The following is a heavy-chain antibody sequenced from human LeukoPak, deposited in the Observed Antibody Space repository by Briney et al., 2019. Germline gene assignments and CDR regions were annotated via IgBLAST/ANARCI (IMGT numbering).Heavy chain of an antibody. CDR3: ARGDRTYYYGSSSGYRPDPFDI. Sequence: PGGSLGLSCTASGFTFSNYAMHWLRQAPGKGLEWVAFISYDGRDQYYSVSVKGRFTISRDNSNNTLYVQMNRLRADDTAVYYCARGDRTYYYGSSSGYRPDPFDIWGQGTLVTVSS. CDR2: ISYDGRDQ. CDR1: GFTFSNYA. V-gene: IGHV3-30*04. J-gene: IGHJ3*02. D-gene: IGHD3-22*01.